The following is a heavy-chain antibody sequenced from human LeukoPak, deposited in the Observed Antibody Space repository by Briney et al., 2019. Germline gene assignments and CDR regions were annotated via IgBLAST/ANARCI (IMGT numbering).Heavy chain of an antibody. V-gene: IGHV4-59*01. CDR1: GVSISTYY. CDR3: ARMYSGTSYYFDY. Sequence: PSETLSLTCSVSGVSISTYYWIWIRQPPAKGLEWMGFFSYSGSTKYNPSLKSRVTTSVDTSKNQFSLKLSSVTAADTAVYYCARMYSGTSYYFDYWGQGTLVTVSS. CDR2: FSYSGST. D-gene: IGHD1-26*01. J-gene: IGHJ4*02.